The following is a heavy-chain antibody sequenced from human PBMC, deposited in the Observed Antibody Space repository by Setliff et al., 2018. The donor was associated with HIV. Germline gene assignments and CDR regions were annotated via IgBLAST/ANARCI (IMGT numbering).Heavy chain of an antibody. V-gene: IGHV1-8*01. D-gene: IGHD6-13*01. Sequence: ASVKVSCKPSGSTFSTYDINWVRQATGQGLEWMGWMNPNSGNTGYAQKFRGRVTMTRNTSISTAYMELSSLRSDDTAVYYCASSWSRIRYYGMDVWGQGTTVTVSS. CDR2: MNPNSGNT. J-gene: IGHJ6*02. CDR3: ASSWSRIRYYGMDV. CDR1: GSTFSTYD.